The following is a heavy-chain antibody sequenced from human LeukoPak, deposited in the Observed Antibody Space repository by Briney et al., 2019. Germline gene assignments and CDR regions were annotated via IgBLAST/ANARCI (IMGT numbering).Heavy chain of an antibody. CDR3: ARGMMTTDDY. CDR1: GFTFSSYS. Sequence: PGGSLRLSCAASGFTFSSYSMNWVRQAPGKGLEWVSYISSSSSTIYYADSVKGRFTISRDNAKNSLYLQMNSLRAEDTAVYYCARGMMTTDDYWGQGTLVTVSS. J-gene: IGHJ4*02. V-gene: IGHV3-48*01. CDR2: ISSSSSTI. D-gene: IGHD4-17*01.